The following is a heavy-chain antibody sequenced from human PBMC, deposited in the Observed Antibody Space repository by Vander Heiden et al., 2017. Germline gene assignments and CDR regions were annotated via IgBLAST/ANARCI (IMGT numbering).Heavy chain of an antibody. CDR2: IYSRGNT. V-gene: IGHV4-34*01. D-gene: IGHD7-27*01. CDR1: GASCSGYW. J-gene: IGHJ3*02. Sequence: QVHLQQWGAGLLKPSEALSLTCAVYGASCSGYWWSWVRQPPGKGLEWIAEIYSRGNTNYNPSLKSRVTLSVDTSKNQFSLKLTSVTAADTAVYYCARHLAGDRAFDIWGQGTMVSVSS. CDR3: ARHLAGDRAFDI.